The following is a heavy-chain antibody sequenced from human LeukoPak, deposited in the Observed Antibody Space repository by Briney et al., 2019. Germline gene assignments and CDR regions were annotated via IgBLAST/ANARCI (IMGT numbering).Heavy chain of an antibody. Sequence: GESLKISCKGSGYSFTSYWIGWVRQMPGKGLEWMGIIYPGDSDTRYSPSFQGQVTISADKSISTAYLQWSSLKASDTAMYYCARQREAGWPGSPIDYWGQGTLVTVSS. CDR3: ARQREAGWPGSPIDY. J-gene: IGHJ4*02. CDR2: IYPGDSDT. CDR1: GYSFTSYW. D-gene: IGHD6-19*01. V-gene: IGHV5-51*01.